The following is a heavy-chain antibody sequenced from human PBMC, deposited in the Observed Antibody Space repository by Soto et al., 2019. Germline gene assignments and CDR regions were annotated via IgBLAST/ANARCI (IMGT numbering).Heavy chain of an antibody. V-gene: IGHV5-10-1*01. CDR3: ARHLYDNRNYLDALDV. CDR1: GYSFTTFC. J-gene: IGHJ3*01. CDR2: LDPADSFT. Sequence: PGESLKISCNVSGYSFTTFCISWVRQMPEKGLEWMVRLDPADSFTNYSPSFQGHVTISVDKSINTAYLQWSSLKASDTAIYYCARHLYDNRNYLDALDVWGQGTMVTVSS. D-gene: IGHD3-22*01.